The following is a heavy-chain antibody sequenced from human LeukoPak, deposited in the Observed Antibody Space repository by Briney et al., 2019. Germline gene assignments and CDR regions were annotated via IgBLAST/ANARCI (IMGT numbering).Heavy chain of an antibody. CDR3: ARDETRIGYCSGGSCLRVY. Sequence: PGGSLRLSCAASGFTFSDYYMSWIRQAPGKGLEWVSYISSSGSTIYYADSVKGRFTISRDNAKNSLYLQMNSLRAEDTAVYYCARDETRIGYCSGGSCLRVYWGQGTLVTVSS. J-gene: IGHJ4*02. CDR2: ISSSGSTI. D-gene: IGHD2-15*01. V-gene: IGHV3-11*01. CDR1: GFTFSDYY.